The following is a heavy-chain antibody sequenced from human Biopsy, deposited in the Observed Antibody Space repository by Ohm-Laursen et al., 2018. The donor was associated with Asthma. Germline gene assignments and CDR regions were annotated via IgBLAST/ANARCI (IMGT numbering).Heavy chain of an antibody. CDR1: GGSISSGAYY. J-gene: IGHJ4*02. Sequence: TLSLTCTVSGGSISSGAYYWSWVRQPPGKGLEWIGYIYSIGSTYHNPSLKSRVAISLDTSKNQFSLKLSSVTAADTAVYFCARRGGVRRYFDYWGQGTLVTVSS. CDR2: IYSIGST. CDR3: ARRGGVRRYFDY. D-gene: IGHD1-1*01. V-gene: IGHV4-30-4*01.